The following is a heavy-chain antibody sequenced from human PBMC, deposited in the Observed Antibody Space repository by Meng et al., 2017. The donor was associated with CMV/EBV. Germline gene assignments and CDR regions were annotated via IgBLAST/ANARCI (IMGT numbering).Heavy chain of an antibody. J-gene: IGHJ4*02. Sequence: FTFSSSSMTWVPQAPGQGLEWVSSISSSSSYIYYADSVKGRFTISRDNAKNSLYLQMNSLRAEDTAVYYCARDAYHYDFWSDRTSIDYWGQGTLVTVSS. CDR1: FTFSSSS. V-gene: IGHV3-21*01. D-gene: IGHD3-3*01. CDR2: ISSSSSYI. CDR3: ARDAYHYDFWSDRTSIDY.